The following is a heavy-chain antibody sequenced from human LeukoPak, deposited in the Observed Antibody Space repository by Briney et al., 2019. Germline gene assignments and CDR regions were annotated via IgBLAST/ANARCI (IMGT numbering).Heavy chain of an antibody. J-gene: IGHJ5*02. CDR3: GGDVEESCGWYRGWFDP. Sequence: ASETLSLTCTVSGGSISSYYWSWIRQPPGKGLEWSGYIYYSGSTNYNPSLKSRVTISVDTSNNQLSLQRSCVTAADTAVYYCGGDVEESCGWYRGWFDPWGQGTLVTVSS. CDR1: GGSISSYY. V-gene: IGHV4-59*12. D-gene: IGHD6-19*01. CDR2: IYYSGST.